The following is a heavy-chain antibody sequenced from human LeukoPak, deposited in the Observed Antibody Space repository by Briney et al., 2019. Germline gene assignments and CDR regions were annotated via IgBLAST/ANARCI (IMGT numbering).Heavy chain of an antibody. CDR3: ARAQSLTAPAGTFANS. V-gene: IGHV1-2*02. CDR1: GYTFTAYF. Sequence: WASVKVSCKASGYTFTAYFLHWVRWAPGQGFEWMGWINPNSGGTYYTQTFQGRVTMTRDTSISTAYMELSSLRSDDTAVYYCARAQSLTAPAGTFANSWGQGTLVTVSS. CDR2: INPNSGGT. J-gene: IGHJ4*02. D-gene: IGHD6-13*01.